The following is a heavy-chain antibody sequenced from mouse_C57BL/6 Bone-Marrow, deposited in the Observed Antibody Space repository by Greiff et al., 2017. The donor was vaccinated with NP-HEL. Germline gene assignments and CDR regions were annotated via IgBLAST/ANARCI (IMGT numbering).Heavy chain of an antibody. CDR2: IRLRSDNYAT. CDR3: TPYYYGSSWFAY. Sequence: EVKLVESGGGLVQPGGSMKLSCVASGFTFSNYWMNWVRQSPEQGLEWVAQIRLRSDNYATNYAESVKGRFTISRDDSKSSVYLQMNNLRAEDTGIYYCTPYYYGSSWFAYWGQGTLVTVSA. CDR1: GFTFSNYW. V-gene: IGHV6-3*01. D-gene: IGHD1-1*01. J-gene: IGHJ3*01.